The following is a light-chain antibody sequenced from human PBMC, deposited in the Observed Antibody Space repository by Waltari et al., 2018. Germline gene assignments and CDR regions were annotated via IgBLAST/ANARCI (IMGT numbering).Light chain of an antibody. V-gene: IGLV2-18*02. Sequence: QSALTQPPSVSGSPGQSVTISCTGTSSDVGSYNRVSWYQQSPGTAPKHKIYEVSNRPSGLPDRFSGAKSGNTASLTISGLQAEDEADYYCSSYTSSNTWVFGGGTKLTVL. J-gene: IGLJ3*02. CDR3: SSYTSSNTWV. CDR2: EVS. CDR1: SSDVGSYNR.